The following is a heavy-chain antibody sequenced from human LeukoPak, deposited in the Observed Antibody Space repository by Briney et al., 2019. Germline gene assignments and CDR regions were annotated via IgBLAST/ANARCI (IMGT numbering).Heavy chain of an antibody. V-gene: IGHV3-15*01. CDR2: IKSKTDGGTT. Sequence: GGSLRLSCTASGFTFTNAWMTWVRQAPGKGLEWVGRIKSKTDGGTTDYAAPVKGRFTISRDDSKNTLFLQMNSLKAEDTAIYYCTTETYSSSWYGTWFDPWGQGTLVTVSS. J-gene: IGHJ5*02. CDR3: TTETYSSSWYGTWFDP. D-gene: IGHD6-13*01. CDR1: GFTFTNAW.